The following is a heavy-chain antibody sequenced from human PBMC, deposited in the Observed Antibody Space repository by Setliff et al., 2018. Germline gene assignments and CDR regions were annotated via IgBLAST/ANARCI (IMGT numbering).Heavy chain of an antibody. J-gene: IGHJ4*02. V-gene: IGHV1-18*01. Sequence: ASVKVSCKTSGYTFNDYGIAWVRQAPGQGLEWMGWISAYTGNTYYTPKLHGRVTLTTDTSTSTAYMELRSLGSDDTAVYYCSRLVRYCTRTTCQRLSGGEFWGQGTLVTVSS. CDR1: GYTFNDYG. D-gene: IGHD2-8*01. CDR2: ISAYTGNT. CDR3: SRLVRYCTRTTCQRLSGGEF.